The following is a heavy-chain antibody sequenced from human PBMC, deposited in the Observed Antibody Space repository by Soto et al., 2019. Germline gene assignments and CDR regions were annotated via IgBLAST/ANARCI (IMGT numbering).Heavy chain of an antibody. J-gene: IGHJ5*02. CDR3: TTGPGASFGPRDP. CDR1: EFSVGDAG. D-gene: IGHD3-16*01. CDR2: IKSETDGGTT. Sequence: GGSLRLSCAGSEFSVGDAGMRWVRQAPGKGLEWVGRIKSETDGGTTDYAAAVKGRFTISRDDSKSTLYLQMNSLKTEDTAVYYCTTGPGASFGPRDPWGQGPLVTVS. V-gene: IGHV3-15*01.